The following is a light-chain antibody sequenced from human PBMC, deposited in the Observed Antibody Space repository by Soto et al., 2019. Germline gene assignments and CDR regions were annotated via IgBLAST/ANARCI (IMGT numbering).Light chain of an antibody. V-gene: IGKV3-15*01. J-gene: IGKJ4*01. CDR2: GVS. Sequence: EIVMTQSPATLSVSPGERVTLSCRASQSLSSHLAWYQQKPGQAPGLLIYGVSTRATGVPTRFSGSASGTEFTLTISSLLSEDFAVYYCQQYHDWPITFGGGTKVEIK. CDR1: QSLSSH. CDR3: QQYHDWPIT.